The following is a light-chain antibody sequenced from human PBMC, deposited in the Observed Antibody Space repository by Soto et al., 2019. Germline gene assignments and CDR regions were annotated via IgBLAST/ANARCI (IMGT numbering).Light chain of an antibody. Sequence: DIQMTQSPSTLSASVGDRVTITCRASQSILSWLAWYQHKPGKAPKLLIYDASSLESGVPSRFSGSRSGTEFTLTISGLQPDDIATYYCQQYDTYWTFGQGTKVEI. CDR1: QSILSW. CDR2: DAS. V-gene: IGKV1-5*01. J-gene: IGKJ1*01. CDR3: QQYDTYWT.